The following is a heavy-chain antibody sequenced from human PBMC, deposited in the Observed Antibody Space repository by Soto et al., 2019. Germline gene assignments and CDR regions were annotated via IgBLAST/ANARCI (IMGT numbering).Heavy chain of an antibody. J-gene: IGHJ5*02. CDR1: GFTFSTYG. D-gene: IGHD3-10*01. V-gene: IGHV3-30*03. CDR3: ARSVTP. Sequence: GESLKISCAASGFTFSTYGMHWVRQAPGKGLEWVAVISYDGVNKYYADSVKGRFTISRDNSKNTLYLQMNSLRAEDTAVYYCARSVTPWGQGTLVTVSS. CDR2: ISYDGVNK.